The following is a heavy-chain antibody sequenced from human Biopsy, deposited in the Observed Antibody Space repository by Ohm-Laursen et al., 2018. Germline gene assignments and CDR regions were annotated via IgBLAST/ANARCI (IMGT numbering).Heavy chain of an antibody. CDR2: INGSGGST. Sequence: LRLSCAASGFTFSSHAMSWVRQAPGKGLECVSVINGSGGSTYYAVSVKGRFTISRDNSKNTLYLRMNSLRAEDTAVYYCAKPADSYGSEFYFDYWGQGTLVTVSS. D-gene: IGHD4-17*01. V-gene: IGHV3-23*01. J-gene: IGHJ4*02. CDR3: AKPADSYGSEFYFDY. CDR1: GFTFSSHA.